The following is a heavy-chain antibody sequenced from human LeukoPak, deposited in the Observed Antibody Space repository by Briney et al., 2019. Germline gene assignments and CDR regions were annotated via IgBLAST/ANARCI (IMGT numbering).Heavy chain of an antibody. CDR1: GGSISSYY. D-gene: IGHD2-2*01. Sequence: SETLSLTCTVSGGSISSYYWGWIRQPPGKGLEWIGSIYYSGSTYYNPSLKSRVTISVDTSKNQFSLKLSSVTAADTAVYYCARLGGATTYCSSTSCYGSHSYYYYYYMDVWGKGTTVTVSS. CDR3: ARLGGATTYCSSTSCYGSHSYYYYYYMDV. CDR2: IYYSGST. V-gene: IGHV4-39*07. J-gene: IGHJ6*03.